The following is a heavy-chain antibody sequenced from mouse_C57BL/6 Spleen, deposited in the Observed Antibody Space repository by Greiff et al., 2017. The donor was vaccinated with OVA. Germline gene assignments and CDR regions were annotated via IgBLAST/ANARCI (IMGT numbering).Heavy chain of an antibody. D-gene: IGHD2-5*01. CDR2: IYPGDGDT. Sequence: QVQLQQSGPELVKPGASVKISCKASGYAFSSSWMNWVKQRPGKGLEWIGRIYPGDGDTNYNAKFKGKATLTADTSSSTAYMQLSSLTSEDSAVYFCAGSNPRYFDVWGTGTTVTVSS. CDR1: GYAFSSSW. V-gene: IGHV1-82*01. CDR3: AGSNPRYFDV. J-gene: IGHJ1*03.